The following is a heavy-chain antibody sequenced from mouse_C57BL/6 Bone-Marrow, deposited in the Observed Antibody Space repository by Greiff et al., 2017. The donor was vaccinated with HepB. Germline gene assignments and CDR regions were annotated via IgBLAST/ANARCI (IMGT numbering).Heavy chain of an antibody. J-gene: IGHJ3*01. D-gene: IGHD1-1*01. V-gene: IGHV5-4*01. Sequence: EVQRVESGGGLVKPGGSLKLSCAASGFTFSSYAMSWVRQTPEKRLEWVATISDGGSYTYYPDNVKGRFTISRDNAKNNLYLQMSHLKSEDTAMYYCARGGSSSAWFAYWGQGTLVTVSA. CDR2: ISDGGSYT. CDR3: ARGGSSSAWFAY. CDR1: GFTFSSYA.